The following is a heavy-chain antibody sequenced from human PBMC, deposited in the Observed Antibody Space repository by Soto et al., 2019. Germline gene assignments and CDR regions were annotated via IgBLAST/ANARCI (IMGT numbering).Heavy chain of an antibody. CDR2: IYYSGST. CDR1: GDSINTDYY. CDR3: ARPANYYDSSGYRY. D-gene: IGHD3-22*01. V-gene: IGHV4-61*01. J-gene: IGHJ4*02. Sequence: PSLTCTVSGDSINTDYYWSWIRQPPGKGLEWIGYIYYSGSTNYNPSLKSRVTISVDTSKNQFSLKLSSVTAADTAVYYCARPANYYDSSGYRYWGQGTLVTVSS.